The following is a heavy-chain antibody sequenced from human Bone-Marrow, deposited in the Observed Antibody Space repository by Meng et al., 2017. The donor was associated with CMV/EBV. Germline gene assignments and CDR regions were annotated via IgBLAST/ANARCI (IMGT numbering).Heavy chain of an antibody. CDR1: GGTFSSYA. J-gene: IGHJ4*02. D-gene: IGHD5-18*01. V-gene: IGHV1-8*03. CDR3: ARVDTAMAFDY. Sequence: ASVKVSCKASGGTFSSYAISWVRQATGQGLEWMGWMNPNSGNTGYAQKFQGRVTITRNTSISTAYMELSSLRSEDTAVYYCARVDTAMAFDYWGQGTLVTVSS. CDR2: MNPNSGNT.